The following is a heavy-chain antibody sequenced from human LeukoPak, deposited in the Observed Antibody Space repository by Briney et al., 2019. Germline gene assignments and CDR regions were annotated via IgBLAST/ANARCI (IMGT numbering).Heavy chain of an antibody. CDR2: IQYDGSNK. CDR1: GFTFSNYG. CDR3: VGWNYRRGFDY. Sequence: GGSLRFSCAASGFTFSNYGMHWVRQAPGKGLKWVAFIQYDGSNKDYEDSVNGRFTISRENAKNSLYLQMNSLRAEDTAVYYCVGWNYRRGFDYWGQGTLVTVSS. V-gene: IGHV3-30*02. D-gene: IGHD1-7*01. J-gene: IGHJ4*02.